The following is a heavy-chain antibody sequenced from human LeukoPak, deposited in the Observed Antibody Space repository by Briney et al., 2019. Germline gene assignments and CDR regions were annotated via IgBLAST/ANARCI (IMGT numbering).Heavy chain of an antibody. D-gene: IGHD3-10*01. CDR2: IDWDDDK. Sequence: SGPALVKPTQILTLTCTFSGFSLSTSGMCVTWIRQPPGKALEWLARIDWDDDKYYSTSLKTRLTISKDTSKNQVVLTMTNMDPVDTATYYCARGSGSFSPFDYWGQGTLVTVSS. CDR3: ARGSGSFSPFDY. V-gene: IGHV2-70*11. CDR1: GFSLSTSGMC. J-gene: IGHJ4*02.